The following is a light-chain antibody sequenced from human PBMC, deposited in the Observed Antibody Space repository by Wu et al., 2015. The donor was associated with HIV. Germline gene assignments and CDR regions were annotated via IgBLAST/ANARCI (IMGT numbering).Light chain of an antibody. V-gene: IGKV3-15*01. CDR3: QQYNNWPPT. CDR2: GAS. Sequence: SGSQGKRATLSCRASQSVSNNLAWYQQIPGQPPRLLIYGASTRATGVPARFSGSGSGTEFTLTISSLQSEDFAIHFCQQYNNWPPTFGPGTKVDIK. CDR1: QSVSNN. J-gene: IGKJ3*01.